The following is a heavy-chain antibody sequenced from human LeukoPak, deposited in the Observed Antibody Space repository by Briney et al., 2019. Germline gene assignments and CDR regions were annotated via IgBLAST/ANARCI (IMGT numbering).Heavy chain of an antibody. D-gene: IGHD3-16*02. CDR2: ISGSGGST. Sequence: PGGSLRLSCAASGFTFSSYAMSWVRQAPGKRLEWVSAISGSGGSTYYADSVKGRFTISRDNSKNTLYLQMNSLRAEDTAVYYCAKLGDYVWGSYRSCFDYWGQGTLVTVSS. V-gene: IGHV3-23*01. CDR3: AKLGDYVWGSYRSCFDY. CDR1: GFTFSSYA. J-gene: IGHJ4*02.